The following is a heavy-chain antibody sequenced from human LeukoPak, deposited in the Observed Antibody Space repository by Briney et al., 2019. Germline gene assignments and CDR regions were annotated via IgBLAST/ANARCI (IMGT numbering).Heavy chain of an antibody. CDR1: GGSISNTNYY. CDR2: IYYTGTT. J-gene: IGHJ4*02. Sequence: SETLSLTCTVSGGSISNTNYYWAWIRQPPGRGLEWIGSIYYTGTTFDNPSLKSRVTLSVDTSKNQFSLRLTSVTAADTAVYYCARDVDYWGQGTLVTVSS. CDR3: ARDVDY. V-gene: IGHV4-39*07.